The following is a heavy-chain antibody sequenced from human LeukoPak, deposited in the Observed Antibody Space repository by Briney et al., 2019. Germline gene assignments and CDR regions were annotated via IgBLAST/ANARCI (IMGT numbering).Heavy chain of an antibody. D-gene: IGHD3-10*01. V-gene: IGHV4-4*02. CDR3: ARGRGRNYYGMDV. J-gene: IGHJ6*02. Sequence: SETLSLTCAVSGGSISSSNWWSWARQPPGKGLEWIGEIYHSGDVNRNPSLWSRVTLSVDKSTDQFSLTLNSVTAADTAVYFCARGRGRNYYGMDVWGQGTTVTVSS. CDR1: GGSISSSNW. CDR2: IYHSGDV.